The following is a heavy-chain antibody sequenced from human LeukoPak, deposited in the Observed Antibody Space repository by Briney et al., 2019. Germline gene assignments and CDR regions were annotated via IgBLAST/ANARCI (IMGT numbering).Heavy chain of an antibody. CDR1: GYTFTSYG. J-gene: IGHJ6*02. CDR2: ISAYNGNT. V-gene: IGHV1-18*01. Sequence: ASVQVSCKASGYTFTSYGISWVRQAPGQGLEWMGWISAYNGNTKYVQKLQGRVTMTTDSSTSTAYMELRSLTSDDTAVYYCARWYCGGGSCYSHYYGMDVWGQGTTVTVSS. D-gene: IGHD2-15*01. CDR3: ARWYCGGGSCYSHYYGMDV.